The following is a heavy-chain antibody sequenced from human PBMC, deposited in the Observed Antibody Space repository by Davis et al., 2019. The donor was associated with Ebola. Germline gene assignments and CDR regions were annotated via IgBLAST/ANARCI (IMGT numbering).Heavy chain of an antibody. V-gene: IGHV3-23*01. Sequence: GESLKISCAASGFTFSSYAMSWVRQAPGKGLEWVSAISGSGGSTYYADSVKGRFTISRDNSKNTLYLQMNSLRAEDTAVYYCAKDDPSGGSYGYWGQGTLVTVSS. CDR1: GFTFSSYA. CDR3: AKDDPSGGSYGY. CDR2: ISGSGGST. J-gene: IGHJ4*02. D-gene: IGHD1-26*01.